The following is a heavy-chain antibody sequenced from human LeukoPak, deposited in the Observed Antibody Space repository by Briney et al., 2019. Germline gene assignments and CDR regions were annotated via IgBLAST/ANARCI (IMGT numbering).Heavy chain of an antibody. J-gene: IGHJ4*02. CDR2: IIPILGIA. CDR3: ARAPYCSGGSCLFDY. D-gene: IGHD2-15*01. CDR1: GGTFSSYA. V-gene: IGHV1-69*04. Sequence: GASVKVSCKASGGTFSSYAISWVRQAPGQGLEWMGRIIPILGIANYAQKFQGRVTITADKSTSTAYMELSSLRSEDTAVYYCARAPYCSGGSCLFDYWGQGTLVTVSS.